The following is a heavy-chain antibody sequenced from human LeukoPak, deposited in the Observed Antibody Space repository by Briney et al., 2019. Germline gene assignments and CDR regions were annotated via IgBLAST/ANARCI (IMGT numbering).Heavy chain of an antibody. V-gene: IGHV3-23*01. CDR1: GFTFSSYG. Sequence: GGSLRLSCAASGFTFSSYGMSWVRQPPGKGLEWVSAISGSGGSTYYADSVKGRFTISRDNSKNTLYLQMNSLRAEDTAVYYCAKTYYYDSSGYSHFDYWGQGTLVTVSS. CDR2: ISGSGGST. D-gene: IGHD3-22*01. CDR3: AKTYYYDSSGYSHFDY. J-gene: IGHJ4*02.